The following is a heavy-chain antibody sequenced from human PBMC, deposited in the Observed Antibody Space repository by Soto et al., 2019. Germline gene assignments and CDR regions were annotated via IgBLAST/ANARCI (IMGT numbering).Heavy chain of an antibody. CDR3: ARGFPSPVVGATYGRDAFDI. V-gene: IGHV4-39*01. D-gene: IGHD1-26*01. J-gene: IGHJ3*02. CDR1: GGSISSSSYY. Sequence: PSETLSLTCTVSGGSISSSSYYWGWIRQPPGKGLEWIGSVYYSGSTYYNPSLKSRVTISVDTSKNQFSLKLSSVTAADTAVYYCARGFPSPVVGATYGRDAFDIWGQGTMVTVSS. CDR2: VYYSGST.